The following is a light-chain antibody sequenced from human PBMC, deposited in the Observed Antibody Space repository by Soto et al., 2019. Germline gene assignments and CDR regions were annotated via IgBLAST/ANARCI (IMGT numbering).Light chain of an antibody. CDR3: QSYDSSLSHYV. CDR1: SSNIGAGYD. J-gene: IGLJ1*01. CDR2: GNS. V-gene: IGLV1-40*01. Sequence: QSVLTQPPSVSGAPGQRVTISCTWSSSNIGAGYDVHWYQQLPGTAPKLLIYGNSNRPSGVPDRFSGSKSGTSASLAITGLQAEDEADYSCQSYDSSLSHYVFGTGTKVTVL.